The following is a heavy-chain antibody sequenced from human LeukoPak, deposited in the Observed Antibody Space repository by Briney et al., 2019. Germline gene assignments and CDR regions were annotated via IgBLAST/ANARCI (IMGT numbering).Heavy chain of an antibody. Sequence: ASVKVSCKASGYTFTSYDINWVRQATGQGLEWMGWINPNSGGTNYAQKFQGRVTMTRDTSISTAYMELSRLRSDDTAVYYCASGAGRDYWGQGTLVTVSS. J-gene: IGHJ4*02. D-gene: IGHD1-26*01. CDR1: GYTFTSYD. V-gene: IGHV1-2*02. CDR2: INPNSGGT. CDR3: ASGAGRDY.